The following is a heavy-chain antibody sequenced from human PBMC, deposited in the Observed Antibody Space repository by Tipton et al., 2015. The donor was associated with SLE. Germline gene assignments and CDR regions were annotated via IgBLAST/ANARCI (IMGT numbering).Heavy chain of an antibody. CDR3: ATSFIYTDWGAFHI. CDR1: GGSLSDYY. V-gene: IGHV4-34*01. J-gene: IGHJ3*02. CDR2: INHSGGP. D-gene: IGHD3-9*01. Sequence: TLSLTCAVYGGSLSDYYWSWVRQPPGKGLEWIAEINHSGGPNYNPSLKSRVTISLDMSNNEFSLRLTSVTAADTAVYYCATSFIYTDWGAFHIWGQGTVVTVSS.